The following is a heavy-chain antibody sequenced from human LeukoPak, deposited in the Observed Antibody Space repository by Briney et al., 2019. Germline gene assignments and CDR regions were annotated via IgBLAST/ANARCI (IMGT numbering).Heavy chain of an antibody. V-gene: IGHV3-74*01. D-gene: IGHD3-10*01. CDR2: INSDGSST. CDR3: AKVASARGSGSYYYYYYYMDV. J-gene: IGHJ6*03. CDR1: GFTFSSYW. Sequence: GGSLRLSCAASGFTFSSYWMHWVRQAPGKGLVWVSRINSDGSSTSYADSVKGRFTISRDNAKNTLYLQMNSLRAEDTAVYYCAKVASARGSGSYYYYYYYMDVWGKGTTVTVSS.